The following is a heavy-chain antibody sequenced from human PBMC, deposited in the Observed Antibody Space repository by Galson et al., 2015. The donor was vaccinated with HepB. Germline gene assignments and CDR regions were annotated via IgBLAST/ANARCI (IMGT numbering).Heavy chain of an antibody. CDR3: ARDQFYCSSTSCYMYYYYGMDV. CDR2: IIPIFGTA. V-gene: IGHV1-69*13. D-gene: IGHD2-2*02. CDR1: GGTFSSYA. Sequence: SVKVSCKASGGTFSSYAISWVRQAPGQGLEWMGGIIPIFGTANYAQKFQGRVTITADESTSTAYMELSSLRSEDTAVYYCARDQFYCSSTSCYMYYYYGMDVWGQGTTVTVSS. J-gene: IGHJ6*02.